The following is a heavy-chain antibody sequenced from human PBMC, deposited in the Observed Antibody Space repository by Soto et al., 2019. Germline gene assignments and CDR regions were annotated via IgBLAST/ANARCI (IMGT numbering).Heavy chain of an antibody. CDR2: ISGSGGIT. V-gene: IGHV3-23*01. CDR1: GFTFSSDA. D-gene: IGHD3-10*01. CDR3: AKSAMVRGGGWFDP. J-gene: IGHJ5*02. Sequence: EVQLLESGGGLVQPGGSLRLSCAASGFTFSSDAMNWVRQAPGKGLEWVSDISGSGGITYYADSVKGRFTISRDNSKNTLYLQMNILRAEDTAVYYCAKSAMVRGGGWFDPWGQGTLVTVSS.